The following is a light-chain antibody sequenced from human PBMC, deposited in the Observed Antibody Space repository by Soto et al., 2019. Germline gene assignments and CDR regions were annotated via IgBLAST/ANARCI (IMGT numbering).Light chain of an antibody. CDR3: HQYATVPFT. V-gene: IGKV4-1*01. CDR1: QRVLHTSNNRNY. Sequence: TVLTNPPDSLALSLGRRATITGNWSQRVLHTSNNRNYLPWYQQKQGHPLKLLIYWPSTRKPGVPDRFSGSGSGTDFTLTITSLQAADVALYFCHQYATVPFTFGGGTKVEIK. CDR2: WPS. J-gene: IGKJ4*01.